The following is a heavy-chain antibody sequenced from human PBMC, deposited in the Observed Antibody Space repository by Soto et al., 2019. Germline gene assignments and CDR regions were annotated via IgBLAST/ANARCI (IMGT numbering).Heavy chain of an antibody. Sequence: GGSVRICCAASGVTLSSYAMNCVLQAPGKGLEWVSLIGESGTPTYYADSVKGRFTISRDNSGNTLFLEMYSLRAEDTAVYYCAFYLQGVRYYGIYVRAQRTTVPVS. V-gene: IGHV3-23*01. J-gene: IGHJ6*02. CDR1: GVTLSSYA. D-gene: IGHD1-1*01. CDR2: IGESGTPT. CDR3: AFYLQGVRYYGIYV.